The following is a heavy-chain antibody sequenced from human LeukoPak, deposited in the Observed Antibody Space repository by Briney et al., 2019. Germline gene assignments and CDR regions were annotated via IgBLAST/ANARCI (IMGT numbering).Heavy chain of an antibody. D-gene: IGHD1-26*01. J-gene: IGHJ4*02. CDR1: GGSISSYY. Sequence: SETLSLTYTVSGGSISSYYWSWIRQPPGKGLEWIGYIYYSGSTNYNPSLKSRVTISVDTSKNQFSLKLSSVTAADTAVYYCAREGYSGSAGSDFDYWGQGTLVTVSS. V-gene: IGHV4-59*01. CDR3: AREGYSGSAGSDFDY. CDR2: IYYSGST.